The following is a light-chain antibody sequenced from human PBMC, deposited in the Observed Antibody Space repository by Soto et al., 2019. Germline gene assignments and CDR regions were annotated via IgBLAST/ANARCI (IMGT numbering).Light chain of an antibody. Sequence: DIQMTQPPSSLSTSVGERVTITCQASQDISKSLNWYQQKPGKAPNLLIYEASKLQTGVPSRFSGGGSGTHFTFTISNLQPEDIATYYCQHYDNLPRYTFGLGTKLEIK. CDR1: QDISKS. V-gene: IGKV1-33*01. CDR2: EAS. CDR3: QHYDNLPRYT. J-gene: IGKJ2*01.